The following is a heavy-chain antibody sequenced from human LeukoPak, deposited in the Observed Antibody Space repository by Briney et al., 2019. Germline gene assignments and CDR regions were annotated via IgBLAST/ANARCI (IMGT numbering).Heavy chain of an antibody. CDR2: INPSGGST. D-gene: IGHD3-22*01. Sequence: EASVKVSCKASGYTFTIYYMHWVRRAPGQGLEWMGIINPSGGSTSYEQKFQGRVTMTRDTSTSTVYMELSSLRSEDTAVYYCARGIGDSSGYYQFDYWGQGTLVTVSS. CDR1: GYTFTIYY. J-gene: IGHJ4*02. V-gene: IGHV1-46*01. CDR3: ARGIGDSSGYYQFDY.